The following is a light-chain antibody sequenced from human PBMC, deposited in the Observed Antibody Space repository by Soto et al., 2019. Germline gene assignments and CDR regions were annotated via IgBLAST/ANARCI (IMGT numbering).Light chain of an antibody. V-gene: IGKV1-5*01. CDR1: QSINTW. J-gene: IGKJ1*01. CDR2: DAS. CDR3: QHYNKFSWT. Sequence: DVQMTQSPSTLSASVGDRVTITCRASQSINTWLAWYQQKAGKAPTLLIYDASSLQSGVPSRFSGGGSGTEFTLTISSLQPDDFATYYCQHYNKFSWTFGQGTKVEIK.